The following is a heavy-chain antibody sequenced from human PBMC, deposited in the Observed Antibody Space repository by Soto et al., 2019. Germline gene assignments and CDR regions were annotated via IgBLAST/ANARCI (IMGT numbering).Heavy chain of an antibody. D-gene: IGHD6-6*01. CDR2: ISSSSSYI. J-gene: IGHJ4*02. CDR1: GFTFSSYS. CDR3: ARALHSPYIAAIALDY. V-gene: IGHV3-21*01. Sequence: PVGSLRVSWAAAGFTFSSYSMNWLLQAPGKGLEWVSSISSSSSYIYYADSVKGRFTISRDNAKNSLYLQMNSLRAEDTAVYYCARALHSPYIAAIALDYWGQGTLVTVSS.